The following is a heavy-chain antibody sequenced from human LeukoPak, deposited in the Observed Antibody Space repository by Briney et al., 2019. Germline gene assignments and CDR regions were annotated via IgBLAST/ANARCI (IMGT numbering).Heavy chain of an antibody. Sequence: SETLSLTCAVYGGSFSGYYWSWIRQPPGKGLEWIGEINESGSTYYNPSLKSRVTISVDTSKNQFSLKLSSVTAADTAVYYCATRDNWDDDEGLFDYWGQGTLVTVSS. J-gene: IGHJ4*02. CDR3: ATRDNWDDDEGLFDY. CDR1: GGSFSGYY. D-gene: IGHD1-1*01. CDR2: INESGST. V-gene: IGHV4-34*01.